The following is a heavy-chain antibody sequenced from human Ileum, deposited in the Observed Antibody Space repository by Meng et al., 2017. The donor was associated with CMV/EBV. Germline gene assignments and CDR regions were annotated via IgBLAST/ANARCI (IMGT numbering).Heavy chain of an antibody. CDR1: GFSFRSYS. CDR3: ASHIAMAENY. D-gene: IGHD6-19*01. V-gene: IGHV3-21*01. J-gene: IGHJ4*02. CDR2: ISSSSSYR. Sequence: GESLKISCAASGFSFRSYSMNWVRQAPGKGLEWVSAISSSSSYRYYADSVKGRFTISRDNAKNSLYLQMNSLRVEDTAVYYCASHIAMAENYWGQGTLVTVSS.